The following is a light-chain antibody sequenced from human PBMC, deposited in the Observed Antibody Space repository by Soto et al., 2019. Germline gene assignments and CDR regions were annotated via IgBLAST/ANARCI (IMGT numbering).Light chain of an antibody. V-gene: IGKV1-27*01. CDR2: SAS. J-gene: IGKJ5*01. Sequence: DIQMTQSPSSLSASVGDRITITCRASQDISNYLALYQQKPGKVPKLLIYSASTLQSGVRSRFSGSGSGTDFTLTISSLQPEDVATYFCQKYNSALTFGQGTRLEIK. CDR1: QDISNY. CDR3: QKYNSALT.